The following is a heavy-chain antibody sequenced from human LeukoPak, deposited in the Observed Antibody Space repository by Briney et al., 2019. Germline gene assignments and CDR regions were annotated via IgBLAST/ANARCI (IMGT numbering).Heavy chain of an antibody. D-gene: IGHD1-26*01. CDR2: INPNSGGT. Sequence: ASVKVSCKASGYTFTGYYMHWVRQAPGQGLEWMGWINPNSGGTNYAQKLHGRVTMTRDTSISTAYMELSRLKSDDTALYYCARSWETTVHLTGYWGQGTLVTVSS. CDR1: GYTFTGYY. CDR3: ARSWETTVHLTGY. J-gene: IGHJ4*02. V-gene: IGHV1-2*02.